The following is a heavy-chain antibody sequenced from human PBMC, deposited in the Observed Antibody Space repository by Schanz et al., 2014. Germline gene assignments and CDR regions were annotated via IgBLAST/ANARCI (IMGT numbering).Heavy chain of an antibody. V-gene: IGHV3-23*01. CDR3: ARVDSSGYYFDN. CDR1: GFTFNIYA. CDR2: ISGSGTTT. Sequence: EAQLLDSGGGLAQPGGSLRLSCAASGFTFNIYAMSWVRQAPGKGLEWVAGISGSGTTTYYAASVKGRFTISRDNSKNTLYLEMNSLRVEDTAVYYCARVDSSGYYFDNWGQGTRVTVSS. D-gene: IGHD3-22*01. J-gene: IGHJ4*02.